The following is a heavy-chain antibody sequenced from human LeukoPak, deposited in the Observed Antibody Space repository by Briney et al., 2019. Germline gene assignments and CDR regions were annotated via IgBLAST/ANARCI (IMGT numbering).Heavy chain of an antibody. D-gene: IGHD6-19*01. Sequence: ASXXVSCKASGYTFTSSHMHWVRQAPGQGREWMGRINPSGGSTSYAQKFQGRVTITRDTSTSTVFMELSSLTSDDTAVYYCARDWDSYSSGWYGVDYWGQGTLVTVSS. CDR1: GYTFTSSH. CDR2: INPSGGST. CDR3: ARDWDSYSSGWYGVDY. V-gene: IGHV1-46*01. J-gene: IGHJ4*02.